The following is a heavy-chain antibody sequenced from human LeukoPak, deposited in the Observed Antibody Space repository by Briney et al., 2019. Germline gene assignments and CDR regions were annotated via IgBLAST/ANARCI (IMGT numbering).Heavy chain of an antibody. V-gene: IGHV4-59*11. CDR2: IYDSGSA. D-gene: IGHD3-16*01. CDR3: ARMGDWFDP. Sequence: SETLSLTCTVSGGSISSHYWSWIRQPPGKGLEWIGYIYDSGSANYNPSLKSRVTFSVDTSRNQFSLKLSSVTAADTAVYYCARMGDWFDPWGQGTLVTVSS. CDR1: GGSISSHY. J-gene: IGHJ5*02.